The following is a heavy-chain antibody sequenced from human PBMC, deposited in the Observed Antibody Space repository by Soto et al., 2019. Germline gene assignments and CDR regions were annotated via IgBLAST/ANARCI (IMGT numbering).Heavy chain of an antibody. V-gene: IGHV3-74*01. D-gene: IGHD2-2*02. J-gene: IGHJ5*02. CDR1: GFTFSNYW. CDR2: INSDGSIT. CDR3: ARDHCTTTTCYTVWFDP. Sequence: PGGSLRLSCAASGFTFSNYWMHWVRQAPGKGLVWVSRINSDGSITNYADSVKGRFTVYRDNAQNTLYLQMSSLRVEDTAVYYCARDHCTTTTCYTVWFDPWGQGTRVTVSS.